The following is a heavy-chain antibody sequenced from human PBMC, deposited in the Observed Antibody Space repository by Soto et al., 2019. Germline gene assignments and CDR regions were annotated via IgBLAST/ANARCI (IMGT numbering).Heavy chain of an antibody. V-gene: IGHV5-51*01. Sequence: PGESLKISCKGSGYSFTSYWIGWVRQMPGKGLEWMGIIYPGDSDTRYSPSFQGQVTISADKSISTAYLQRSSLKASDTAMYYCARYTSPFHRGVRGVRPNPNYGMEVWGQGTTVTVSS. J-gene: IGHJ6*02. CDR3: ARYTSPFHRGVRGVRPNPNYGMEV. D-gene: IGHD3-10*01. CDR2: IYPGDSDT. CDR1: GYSFTSYW.